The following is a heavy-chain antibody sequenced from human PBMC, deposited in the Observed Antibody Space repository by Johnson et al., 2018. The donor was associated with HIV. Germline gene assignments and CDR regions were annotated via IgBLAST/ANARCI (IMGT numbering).Heavy chain of an antibody. V-gene: IGHV3-66*02. CDR1: GFTVSSNY. Sequence: VQLVESGGGLVQPGGSLRLSCAASGFTVSSNYMSWVRQAPGKGLEWVSVIYSGGSTYYADSVKGRFTISRDNSKNTRYLQMNSLRAEDTAVYYCARDGEYCTSSSGALDIWGRGSMVNVSS. D-gene: IGHD6-6*01. CDR2: IYSGGST. J-gene: IGHJ3*02. CDR3: ARDGEYCTSSSGALDI.